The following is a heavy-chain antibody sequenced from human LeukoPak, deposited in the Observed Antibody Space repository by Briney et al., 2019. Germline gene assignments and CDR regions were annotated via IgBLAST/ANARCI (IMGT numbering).Heavy chain of an antibody. D-gene: IGHD6-19*01. CDR3: ARSEPTSGWYVRDAFDI. CDR2: ISSSSSYI. Sequence: GGSLRLSCAASGFTFSTYSMNWVRQAPGKGLEWVSSISSSSSYIYYADSVKGRFTISRDNAKKSLYLQMNSLRAEDTAVYYCARSEPTSGWYVRDAFDIWGQGTMVTVSS. CDR1: GFTFSTYS. J-gene: IGHJ3*02. V-gene: IGHV3-21*01.